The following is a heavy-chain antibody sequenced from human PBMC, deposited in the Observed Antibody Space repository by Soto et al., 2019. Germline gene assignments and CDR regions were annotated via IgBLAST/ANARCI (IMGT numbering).Heavy chain of an antibody. J-gene: IGHJ4*02. Sequence: GGSLRLSCAASGFTFSSYAMSWVRQAPGKGLDWFSAISGSGGSTYYADSVKGRFTISRDNSKNTLYLQMNSLRAEDTAVYYCAKDLSYCSGGSCYPAYFDYWGQGTLVTVSS. V-gene: IGHV3-23*01. CDR1: GFTFSSYA. D-gene: IGHD2-15*01. CDR2: ISGSGGST. CDR3: AKDLSYCSGGSCYPAYFDY.